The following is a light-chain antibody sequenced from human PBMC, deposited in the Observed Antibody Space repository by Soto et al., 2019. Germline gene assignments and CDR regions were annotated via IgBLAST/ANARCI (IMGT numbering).Light chain of an antibody. CDR1: SSDVGGYNY. CDR3: SSYTSSSTYV. J-gene: IGLJ1*01. V-gene: IGLV2-14*01. CDR2: EVS. Sequence: QSVRSHPASVSWSPGHSITISGTGTSSDVGGYNYVSWYQQHPGKAPKLMIYEVSNRPSGVSNRFTGSKSGNTASLTISGLQAEDEADYYCSSYTSSSTYVFGTGTKVTLL.